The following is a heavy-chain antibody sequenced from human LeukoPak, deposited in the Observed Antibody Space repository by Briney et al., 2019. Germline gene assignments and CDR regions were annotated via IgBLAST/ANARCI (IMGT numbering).Heavy chain of an antibody. V-gene: IGHV5-51*01. D-gene: IGHD6-19*01. J-gene: IGHJ4*02. CDR1: GYSFTSYW. CDR3: ARSPARGIGVAGNFDC. Sequence: GESLKISCKGSGYSFTSYWIGWVRQMPGKGLEWMGIIYPGDSDTRYSPSFQGQVTTSDDKSISTAYLQWSSLKAPDTAMYYCARSPARGIGVAGNFDCWGQGTLVTVSS. CDR2: IYPGDSDT.